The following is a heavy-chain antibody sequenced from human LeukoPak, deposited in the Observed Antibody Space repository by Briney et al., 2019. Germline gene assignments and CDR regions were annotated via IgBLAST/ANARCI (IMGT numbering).Heavy chain of an antibody. D-gene: IGHD2-2*01. CDR1: GFTFSSYN. V-gene: IGHV3-21*01. CDR2: ISSSSSYI. CDR3: ARAVPAAKAVWFDP. J-gene: IGHJ5*02. Sequence: GGSLRLSCAASGFTFSSYNMNWVRQAPGKGLEWVSSISSSSSYIYYADSLKGRFTISRDNAKNSLYLQMNSLRAEDTAVYYCARAVPAAKAVWFDPWGQGTLVTVSS.